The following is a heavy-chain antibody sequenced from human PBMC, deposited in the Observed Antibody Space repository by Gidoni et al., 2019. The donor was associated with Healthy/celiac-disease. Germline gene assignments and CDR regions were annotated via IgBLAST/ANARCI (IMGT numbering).Heavy chain of an antibody. D-gene: IGHD3-16*01. V-gene: IGHV3-11*01. Sequence: QVQLFESGGGLVKPGGSLRLSCSASGFPFSDYYRSWIRQAPGKGLEWVSYISSSGSTIYYADAVKGRFTISRDNAKNSMYRQRNSLRAEDTAVYYCARDVAGTLRGGNWGQGTLVTVSS. CDR1: GFPFSDYY. J-gene: IGHJ4*02. CDR3: ARDVAGTLRGGN. CDR2: ISSSGSTI.